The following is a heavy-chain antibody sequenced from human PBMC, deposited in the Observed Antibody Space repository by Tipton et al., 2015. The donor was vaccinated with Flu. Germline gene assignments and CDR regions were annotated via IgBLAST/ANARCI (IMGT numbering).Heavy chain of an antibody. CDR2: INHSGST. V-gene: IGHV4-34*01. J-gene: IGHJ4*02. D-gene: IGHD6-13*01. Sequence: TLSLTCAVYGGSFSGYYWSWIRQPPGKGLEWIGEINHSGSTNYNPSLKSRVTISGDTSKNQFSLKLSSVTAADTAVYYCARLSSNWYHQLDNWGQGTLVTVSS. CDR3: ARLSSNWYHQLDN. CDR1: GGSFSGYY.